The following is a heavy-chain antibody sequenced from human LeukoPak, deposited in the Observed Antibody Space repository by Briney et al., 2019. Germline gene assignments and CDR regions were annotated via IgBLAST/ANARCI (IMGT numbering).Heavy chain of an antibody. V-gene: IGHV1-24*01. D-gene: IGHD3-22*01. CDR3: ALASDYYDSSGYYLEI. J-gene: IGHJ3*02. CDR1: GESITELG. Sequence: ASVKVSCKVSGESITELGMHWVRQSPGKGVEGMGGLVPENYQTIYAQDFQGRVTMTEDTSTDTAYMELSSLRSEDTAIYYCALASDYYDSSGYYLEIWGQGTLVTVSA. CDR2: LVPENYQT.